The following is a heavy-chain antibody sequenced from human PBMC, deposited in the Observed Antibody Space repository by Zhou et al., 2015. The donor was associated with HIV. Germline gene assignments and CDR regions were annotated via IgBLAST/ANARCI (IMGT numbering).Heavy chain of an antibody. Sequence: QVQLVQSGAEVKKPGSSVKVSCKASGGTFSSYAISWVRQAPGQGLEWMGGIIPIFGTANYAQKFQGRVTITADESTSTAYMELSSLRSEDTAVYYCARSLRGHDYDILTGFVPFDLWGRGTLVTVSS. CDR3: ARSLRGHDYDILTGFVPFDL. CDR1: GGTFSSYA. V-gene: IGHV1-69*01. D-gene: IGHD3-9*01. J-gene: IGHJ2*01. CDR2: IIPIFGTA.